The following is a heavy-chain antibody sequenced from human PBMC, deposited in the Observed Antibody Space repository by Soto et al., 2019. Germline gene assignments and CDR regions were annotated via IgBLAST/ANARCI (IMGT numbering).Heavy chain of an antibody. J-gene: IGHJ5*02. CDR2: IYYSGST. Sequence: QLHLRESGPGLVKPSETLSLTCTVSGGSITSSSYYWGWIRQPPGKGLEWIGSIYYSGSTYYNPSLKSRVTISVATSKTHFSLKLSSVTAADTAVYYCATQEVGGSYVYTFDPWGQGTLVTVSS. CDR3: ATQEVGGSYVYTFDP. CDR1: GGSITSSSYY. D-gene: IGHD1-26*01. V-gene: IGHV4-39*02.